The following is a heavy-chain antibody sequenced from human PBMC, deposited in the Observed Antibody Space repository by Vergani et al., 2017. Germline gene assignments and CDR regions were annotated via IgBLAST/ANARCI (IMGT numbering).Heavy chain of an antibody. V-gene: IGHV4-34*01. CDR1: GGSFTSYH. D-gene: IGHD2-8*01. J-gene: IGHJ6*03. CDR3: ARVNTKANGHLYYYYYMDV. Sequence: QVQLQQWGGGLLKPSETLSLTCVVNGGSFTSYHWTWIRQSPGEGLEWVGDIDRTGRPDYNPSLKSRLTMSVDKSRNQFSLTLNSVTATDTAIYFCARVNTKANGHLYYYYYMDVWGQGTAVTVS. CDR2: IDRTGRP.